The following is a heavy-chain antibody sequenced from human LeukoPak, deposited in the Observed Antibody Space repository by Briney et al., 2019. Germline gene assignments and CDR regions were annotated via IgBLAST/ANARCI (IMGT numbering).Heavy chain of an antibody. CDR1: GFTFTSSA. Sequence: AASVTVSCKASGFTFTSSAVQWVRQARGQRLEWIGWIVVGSGNTNYAQKFQERVTITRDMSTSTAYMELSSLRSEDTAVYYCARYYDSSGYYGDWGQGTLVTVSS. CDR2: IVVGSGNT. J-gene: IGHJ4*02. D-gene: IGHD3-22*01. CDR3: ARYYDSSGYYGD. V-gene: IGHV1-58*01.